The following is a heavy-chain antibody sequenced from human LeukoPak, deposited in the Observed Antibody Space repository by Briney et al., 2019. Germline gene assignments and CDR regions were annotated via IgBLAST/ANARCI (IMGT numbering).Heavy chain of an antibody. Sequence: GGSLRLSCAASGFDFSSYGMSWVRQSPGKGLEWVSTFSASSTSTYYADSEKGRFTISRDNPKNTLYLQMNSLRDEDTAVYYCAKGDTYYDLLTCFDFWGPGTLVTVSS. V-gene: IGHV3-23*01. CDR3: AKGDTYYDLLTCFDF. CDR1: GFDFSSYG. CDR2: FSASSTST. D-gene: IGHD3-9*01. J-gene: IGHJ4*02.